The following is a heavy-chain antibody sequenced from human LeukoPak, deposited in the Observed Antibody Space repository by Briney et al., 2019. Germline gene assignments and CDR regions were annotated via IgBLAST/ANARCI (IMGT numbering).Heavy chain of an antibody. CDR2: INHSGST. CDR1: GGSFSGYY. CDR3: ARGLGLRYFDWSKNWFDP. D-gene: IGHD3-9*01. J-gene: IGHJ5*02. V-gene: IGHV4-34*01. Sequence: SETLSLTCAVYGGSFSGYYWSWIRQPPGKGLEWIGEINHSGSTNYNPSLKSRVTISVDTSKNQFSLKLSSVTAADTAVYYCARGLGLRYFDWSKNWFDPWGQGTLVTVFS.